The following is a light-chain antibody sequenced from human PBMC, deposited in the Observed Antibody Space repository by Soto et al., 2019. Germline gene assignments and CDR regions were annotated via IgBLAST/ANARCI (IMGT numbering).Light chain of an antibody. J-gene: IGLJ1*01. CDR3: SSYTTSTILGYV. V-gene: IGLV2-14*01. Sequence: QSALTQPASVSGSPGQSITIPCTGSSSDVGGYNYVSWYQQHPGKAPKLMIYDVNNRHSGVSNRFSGSKSGNTASLTISGLQAEDEADYYCSSYTTSTILGYVFGTGTKLTVL. CDR2: DVN. CDR1: SSDVGGYNY.